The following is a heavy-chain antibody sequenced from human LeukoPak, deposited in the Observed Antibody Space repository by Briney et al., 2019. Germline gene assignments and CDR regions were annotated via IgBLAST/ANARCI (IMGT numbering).Heavy chain of an antibody. CDR3: ARDLGDYVDWYFDL. J-gene: IGHJ2*01. V-gene: IGHV4-30-2*01. CDR2: IYHSGST. D-gene: IGHD4-17*01. CDR1: GGSISSGGYY. Sequence: SETLSLTCTVSGGSISSGGYYWSWIRQPPGKGLEWIGYIYHSGSTYYNPSLKSRVTISVDRSKNQFSLKLSSVTAADTAVYYCARDLGDYVDWYFDLWGRGTLVTVSS.